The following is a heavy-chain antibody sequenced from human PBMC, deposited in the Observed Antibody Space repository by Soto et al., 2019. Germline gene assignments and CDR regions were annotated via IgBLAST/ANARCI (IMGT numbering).Heavy chain of an antibody. CDR3: ASLVVMVSYARPYFDN. CDR2: IYSGGST. D-gene: IGHD2-8*01. CDR1: GDSVSSRSYY. V-gene: IGHV4-39*01. Sequence: PSETLSLTCSVSGDSVSSRSYYWGWIRQSPGKGLEWIGTIYSGGSTYYNPSLKSRVTMSVDKSKNQISLRLTSVTATDTAVYYCASLVVMVSYARPYFDNWGQGALVTVSS. J-gene: IGHJ4*02.